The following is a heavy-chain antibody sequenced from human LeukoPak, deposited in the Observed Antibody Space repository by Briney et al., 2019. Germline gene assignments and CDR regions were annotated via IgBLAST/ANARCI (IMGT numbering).Heavy chain of an antibody. CDR3: AREIVVAGGLWFDP. V-gene: IGHV1-8*03. CDR1: LYTFTSYV. Sequence: ASVKVSCKASLYTFTSYVINWVRQATGQGLEWMGWMNPNSGNTGYAQKFQGRVTITRNTSIRTAYMELSSLRSEDTAVYYCAREIVVAGGLWFDPWGQGTLVTVSS. CDR2: MNPNSGNT. D-gene: IGHD3-22*01. J-gene: IGHJ5*02.